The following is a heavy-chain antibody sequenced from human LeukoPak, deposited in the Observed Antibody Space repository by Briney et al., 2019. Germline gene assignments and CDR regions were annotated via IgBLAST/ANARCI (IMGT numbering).Heavy chain of an antibody. CDR2: INPNSSGT. Sequence: ASVKVSCKASGYTFTGYYMHWVRQAPGQGLEWMGWINPNSSGTNYAQKFQGWVTMTRDTSISTAYMELSRLRSDDTAVYYCARGGLIRQLAKYNWFDPWGQGTLVTVSS. D-gene: IGHD6-13*01. V-gene: IGHV1-2*04. J-gene: IGHJ5*02. CDR1: GYTFTGYY. CDR3: ARGGLIRQLAKYNWFDP.